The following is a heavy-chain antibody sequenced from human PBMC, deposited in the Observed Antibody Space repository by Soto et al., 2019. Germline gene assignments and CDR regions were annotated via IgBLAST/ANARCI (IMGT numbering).Heavy chain of an antibody. J-gene: IGHJ4*02. CDR2: ISATTGNT. D-gene: IGHD2-15*01. CDR1: GFNFSIYS. CDR3: AIDSDGGY. V-gene: IGHV3-23*01. Sequence: LRLSCAASGFNFSIYSMIWVRQAPGKGLEWVSGISATTGNTYYTNSVKGRFTISRDNFENTLFLQMNNLRAEDTALYYCAIDSDGGYWGQGTLVTVSS.